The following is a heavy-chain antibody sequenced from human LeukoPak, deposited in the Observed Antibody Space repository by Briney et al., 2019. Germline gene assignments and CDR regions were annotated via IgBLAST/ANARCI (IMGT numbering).Heavy chain of an antibody. CDR3: ARVTAAGPGTFDI. CDR1: GYTFTTYY. D-gene: IGHD6-19*01. V-gene: IGHV1-69*10. CDR2: IIPVFGIV. J-gene: IGHJ3*02. Sequence: ASVKVSCKASGYTFTTYYMHWVRQAPGQGLVWMGGIIPVFGIVNYAQKFQGRVTITADKSTSTAYMELSSLRSEDTAVYYCARVTAAGPGTFDIWGQGTMVTVSS.